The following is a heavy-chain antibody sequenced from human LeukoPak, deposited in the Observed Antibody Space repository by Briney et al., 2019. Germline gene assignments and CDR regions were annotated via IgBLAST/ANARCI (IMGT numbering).Heavy chain of an antibody. V-gene: IGHV3-33*01. CDR1: GFTFGSYG. CDR3: ARDAPGPHGPVAGHNWFDP. Sequence: GGSLRLSCAASGFTFGSYGMHWVRQAPGKGLEWVAVIWYDGSNKYYADSVKGRFTISRDNSKNTLYLQMNSLRAEDTAVYYCARDAPGPHGPVAGHNWFDPWGQGTLVTVSS. D-gene: IGHD6-19*01. J-gene: IGHJ5*02. CDR2: IWYDGSNK.